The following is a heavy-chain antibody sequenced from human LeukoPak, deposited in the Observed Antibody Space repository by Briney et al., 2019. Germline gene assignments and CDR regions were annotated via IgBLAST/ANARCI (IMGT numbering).Heavy chain of an antibody. J-gene: IGHJ6*02. CDR2: IIPIFGTA. CDR1: GGTFSSYA. Sequence: ASVKVSCKASGGTFSSYAISWVRQAPGQGLEWMGGIIPIFGTANYAQKFQGRVTITADESTSTAYMELSSLRSEDTAVYYCARDRYYGSGSYPYYYYGMDVWAKGPRSPSP. CDR3: ARDRYYGSGSYPYYYYGMDV. V-gene: IGHV1-69*13. D-gene: IGHD3-10*01.